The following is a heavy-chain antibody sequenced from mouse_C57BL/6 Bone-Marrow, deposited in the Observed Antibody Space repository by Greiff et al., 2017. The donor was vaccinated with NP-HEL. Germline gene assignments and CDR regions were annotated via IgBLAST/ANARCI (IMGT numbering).Heavy chain of an antibody. Sequence: QVQLQQSGAELARPGASVKLSCKASGYTFTSYGISWVKQRTGQGLEWIGEIYPGSGNTYYNEKFKGKATLTADKSSSTAYMELRSLTSEDSAVYFCARSRYLFTTLEGYFDVWGTGTTVTVSS. CDR1: GYTFTSYG. D-gene: IGHD5-5*01. CDR3: ARSRYLFTTLEGYFDV. CDR2: IYPGSGNT. V-gene: IGHV1-81*01. J-gene: IGHJ1*03.